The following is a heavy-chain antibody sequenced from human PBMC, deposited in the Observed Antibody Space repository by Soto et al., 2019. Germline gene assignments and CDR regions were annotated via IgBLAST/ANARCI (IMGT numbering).Heavy chain of an antibody. J-gene: IGHJ4*02. CDR3: ARMLDKYCSGGSCLGY. D-gene: IGHD2-15*01. CDR1: GYTFTSYG. V-gene: IGHV1-8*02. CDR2: MNPNSSNT. Sequence: ASVKVSCKASGYTFTSYGISWVRQATGQGHEWMGRMNPNSSNTGYAQKCQGRVTMTRNNSISTAYMELSSLRSEDTTVYYCARMLDKYCSGGSCLGYWGQGTLVTVSS.